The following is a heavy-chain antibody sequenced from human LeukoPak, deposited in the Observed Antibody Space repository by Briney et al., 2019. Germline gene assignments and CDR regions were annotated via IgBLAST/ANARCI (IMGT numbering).Heavy chain of an antibody. J-gene: IGHJ4*02. D-gene: IGHD7-27*01. V-gene: IGHV4-38-2*02. CDR3: ARELLSGDPSIGN. CDR2: IYHSGRT. Sequence: PSETLSLTCTVSGYSISSGYYWGWIRQPPRKGLEWIGSIYHSGRTFYNPSLKSRVTISVDTSKNQFSLKLTSVTAADTAVYYCARELLSGDPSIGNWGQGTLVTVSS. CDR1: GYSISSGYY.